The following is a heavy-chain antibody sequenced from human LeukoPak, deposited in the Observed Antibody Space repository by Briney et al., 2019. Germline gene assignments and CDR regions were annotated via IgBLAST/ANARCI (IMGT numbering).Heavy chain of an antibody. J-gene: IGHJ6*03. V-gene: IGHV1-69*05. CDR3: ARASDYVWGSYRYRPYYYYMDV. D-gene: IGHD3-16*02. Sequence: SVKVSCKASGGTFSSYAISWVRQAPGQGLEWMGGTIPIFGTANYAQKFQGRVTITTDESTSTAYMELSSLRSEDTAVYYCARASDYVWGSYRYRPYYYYMDVWGKGTTVTVSS. CDR2: TIPIFGTA. CDR1: GGTFSSYA.